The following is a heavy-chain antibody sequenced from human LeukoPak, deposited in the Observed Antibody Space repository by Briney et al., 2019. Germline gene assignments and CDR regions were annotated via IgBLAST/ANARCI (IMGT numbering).Heavy chain of an antibody. CDR2: IWYDGSNK. Sequence: PGRSLRLSCAASGFTFSSYGMHWVRQAPGKGLEWVAVIWYDGSNKYYADSVKGRFTISRDNSKNTLDVQMNSLRAEDTAVYYCARGPYYYGSGIWGYFDYWGQGTLVTVSS. CDR3: ARGPYYYGSGIWGYFDY. D-gene: IGHD3-10*01. CDR1: GFTFSSYG. J-gene: IGHJ4*02. V-gene: IGHV3-33*01.